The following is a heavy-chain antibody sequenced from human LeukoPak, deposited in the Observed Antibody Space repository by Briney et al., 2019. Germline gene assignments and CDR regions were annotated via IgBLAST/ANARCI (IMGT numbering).Heavy chain of an antibody. CDR3: ARVGSYYDFWSGTGNEFDY. Sequence: SETLSLTCTVSGCSISSYYWSWIRQPPGKGLEWIGYIYYSGSTNYNPSLKSRVTISVDTSKNQFSLKLSSVTAADTAVYYCARVGSYYDFWSGTGNEFDYWGQGTLVTVSS. CDR2: IYYSGST. J-gene: IGHJ4*02. V-gene: IGHV4-59*01. CDR1: GCSISSYY. D-gene: IGHD3-3*01.